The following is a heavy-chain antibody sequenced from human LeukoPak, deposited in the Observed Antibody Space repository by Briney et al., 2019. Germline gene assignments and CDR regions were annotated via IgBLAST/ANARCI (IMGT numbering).Heavy chain of an antibody. CDR2: MNPNSGNT. D-gene: IGHD2/OR15-2a*01. J-gene: IGHJ6*02. Sequence: ASVKVSCKASGYTFTSYDINWVRQATGQGLEWMGWMNPNSGNTGYAQKFQGRVTMTRNTSISTAYMELSSLRSEDTAVYYCARLIGVYYYYSMDVWGQGTTVTVSS. CDR3: ARLIGVYYYYSMDV. V-gene: IGHV1-8*01. CDR1: GYTFTSYD.